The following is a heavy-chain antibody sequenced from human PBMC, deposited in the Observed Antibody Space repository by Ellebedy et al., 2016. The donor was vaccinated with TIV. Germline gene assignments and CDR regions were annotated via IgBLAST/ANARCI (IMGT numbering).Heavy chain of an antibody. CDR1: GDSVSSNSAA. CDR3: ARNGLWFGKNWFDP. D-gene: IGHD3-10*01. Sequence: SQTPSLTCAISGDSVSSNSAAWNWIRQSPSRGLEWLGRTYYRSKWYNDYAVSVKSRITINPDTSKNQFSLQLNSVTPEDTAVYYCARNGLWFGKNWFDPWGQGTLVTVSS. J-gene: IGHJ5*02. V-gene: IGHV6-1*01. CDR2: TYYRSKWYN.